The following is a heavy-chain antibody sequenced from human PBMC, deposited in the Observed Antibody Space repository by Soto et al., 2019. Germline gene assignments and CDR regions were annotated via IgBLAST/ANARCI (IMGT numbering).Heavy chain of an antibody. V-gene: IGHV3-73*01. Sequence: GGSLRLSCAASGFTFSNSAVHWVRQASGKGLEWVGRVRSKGNNYATAYTESVKGRFTISRDDSKNTAYLQMNSLKTEDTAVYYCSALSYKSGWHYWGQGTLVTVSS. CDR2: VRSKGNNYAT. J-gene: IGHJ4*02. CDR3: SALSYKSGWHY. CDR1: GFTFSNSA. D-gene: IGHD6-19*01.